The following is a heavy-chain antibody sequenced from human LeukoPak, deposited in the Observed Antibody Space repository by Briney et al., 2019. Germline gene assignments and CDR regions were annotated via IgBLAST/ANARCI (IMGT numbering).Heavy chain of an antibody. J-gene: IGHJ4*02. CDR2: IDPNTGGT. CDR1: GYTFTNYY. CDR3: ARNGDPRYIIDY. Sequence: ASVKVSCKTSGYTFTNYYIHWVRQAPGQGLEWMGRIDPNTGGTKSAKNFQGRVTMTRDTSISTAYMALSGLRSDDTAVYYCARNGDPRYIIDYWGQGTLVTVSS. V-gene: IGHV1-2*06. D-gene: IGHD1-14*01.